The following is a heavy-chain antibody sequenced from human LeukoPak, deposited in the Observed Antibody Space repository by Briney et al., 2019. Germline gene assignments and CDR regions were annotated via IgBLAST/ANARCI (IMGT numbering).Heavy chain of an antibody. V-gene: IGHV1-46*01. J-gene: IGHJ4*02. CDR2: INPSGGST. CDR1: GYTFTSYY. Sequence: GASVKVSYKASGYTFTSYYMHWVRQAPGQGLEWMGIINPSGGSTSYAQKFQGRVTMTRDTSTSTVYMELSSLRSEDTAVYYCARKGLWFGEFDYWGQGTLVTVSS. D-gene: IGHD3-10*01. CDR3: ARKGLWFGEFDY.